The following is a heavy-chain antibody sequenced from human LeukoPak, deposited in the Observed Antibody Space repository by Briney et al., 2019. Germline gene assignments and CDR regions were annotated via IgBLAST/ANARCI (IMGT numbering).Heavy chain of an antibody. CDR2: ISGSGETI. Sequence: GGSLRLSCVATGLSFNTYAMTWVRQAPGKGLECVSGISGSGETIYYVDSVKGRFTISRDNSKNTLYLQMNSLRADDTAVYYCANKTPFGGVIVPAYWGQGTLVTVSS. CDR1: GLSFNTYA. J-gene: IGHJ4*02. CDR3: ANKTPFGGVIVPAY. V-gene: IGHV3-23*01. D-gene: IGHD3-16*02.